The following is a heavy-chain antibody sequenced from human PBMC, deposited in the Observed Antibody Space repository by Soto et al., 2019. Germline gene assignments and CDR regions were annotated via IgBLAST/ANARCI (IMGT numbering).Heavy chain of an antibody. V-gene: IGHV3-53*01. CDR3: TRDAPGERPYYFYYYGMDV. Sequence: GGSLRLSCAASGLSVITNFMSWVRQAPGKGLEWLAVIYSGGKTFYADSVKGRFTISKDNSKNTLSLQMNSLRAEDTAVYYCTRDAPGERPYYFYYYGMDVWGQGTTVTVSS. CDR1: GLSVITNF. J-gene: IGHJ6*02. CDR2: IYSGGKT.